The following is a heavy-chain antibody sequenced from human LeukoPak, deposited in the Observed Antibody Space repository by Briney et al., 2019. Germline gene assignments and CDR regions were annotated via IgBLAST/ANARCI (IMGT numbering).Heavy chain of an antibody. CDR3: ATLKWELNIFDY. V-gene: IGHV1-24*01. CDR2: FDPEDGET. Sequence: ASEKVSCKVSGYTLTELSMHWVRQAPGKGLEWMGGFDPEDGETIYAQKFQGRVTMTEDTSTDTAYMELSSLRSEDTAVYYCATLKWELNIFDYWGQGTLVTVSS. CDR1: GYTLTELS. J-gene: IGHJ4*02. D-gene: IGHD1-26*01.